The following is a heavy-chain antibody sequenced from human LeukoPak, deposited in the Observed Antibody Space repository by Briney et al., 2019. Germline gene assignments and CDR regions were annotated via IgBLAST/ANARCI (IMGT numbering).Heavy chain of an antibody. V-gene: IGHV4-61*02. Sequence: PSETLSLTCTVSGGSISNLDYYWTWIRQPAGKRLEWIGRIYTSGGTNYNPSHKSRVTMSVDKSKNQISLNLASLTAADTALYYCAGRGSSSGTFDVWGPGTFVTVSS. CDR1: GGSISNLDYY. J-gene: IGHJ3*01. D-gene: IGHD2-2*01. CDR2: IYTSGGT. CDR3: AGRGSSSGTFDV.